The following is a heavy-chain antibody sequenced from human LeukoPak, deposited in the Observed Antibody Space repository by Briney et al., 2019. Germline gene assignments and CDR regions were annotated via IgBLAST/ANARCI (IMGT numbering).Heavy chain of an antibody. Sequence: SETLSLTCTVSGGSSSNYFCTWLRQSAGAGLECIGRIHTSGTAYYNPSLKSRVSMSVDTSKNEFSLRLNSVTAADTAVYYCARDPAGHGRYFDYWGQGALVTVSS. D-gene: IGHD1-14*01. CDR1: GGSSSNYF. V-gene: IGHV4-4*07. CDR3: ARDPAGHGRYFDY. J-gene: IGHJ4*02. CDR2: IHTSGTA.